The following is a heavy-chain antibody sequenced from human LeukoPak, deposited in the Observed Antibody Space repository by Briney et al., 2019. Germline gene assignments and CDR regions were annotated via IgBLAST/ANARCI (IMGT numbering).Heavy chain of an antibody. V-gene: IGHV3-48*01. J-gene: IGHJ4*02. CDR2: ISSSSSTI. D-gene: IGHD1-26*01. Sequence: PGGSLRLSCAASGFTFSSYSMNWVRQAPGKGLEWVSYISSSSSTIYYADSVKGRFTISRDNAKNSLYLQMNSLRVDDTALYHCARKGLGGELGGFDSWGQGTLVTASS. CDR1: GFTFSSYS. CDR3: ARKGLGGELGGFDS.